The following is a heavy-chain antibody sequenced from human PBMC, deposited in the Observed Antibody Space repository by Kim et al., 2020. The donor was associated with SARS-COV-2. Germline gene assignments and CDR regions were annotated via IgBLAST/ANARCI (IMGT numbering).Heavy chain of an antibody. V-gene: IGHV4-39*01. CDR1: GGSISSSSYY. J-gene: IGHJ4*02. CDR3: ARHRYYGSGVIGY. CDR2: IYYSGST. D-gene: IGHD3-10*01. Sequence: SETLSLTCTVSGGSISSSSYYWGWIRQPPGKGLEWIGSIYYSGSTYYNPSLKSRVTISVDTSKNQFSLKLSSVTAADTAVYYCARHRYYGSGVIGYWGQGTLVTVSS.